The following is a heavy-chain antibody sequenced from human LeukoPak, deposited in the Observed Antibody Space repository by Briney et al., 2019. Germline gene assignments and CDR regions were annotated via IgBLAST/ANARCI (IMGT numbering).Heavy chain of an antibody. J-gene: IGHJ6*02. Sequence: GGSLRLSCAAAGLTFDDYAMHWVRHAPGKGLEWVSGISWNSGSIVYADSVKGRFTISRDNAKNSLYLQMNSLRAEDTALYYCAKDIRAPLLWFGELFPRNYYYGMDVWGQGTTVTVSS. V-gene: IGHV3-9*01. CDR3: AKDIRAPLLWFGELFPRNYYYGMDV. CDR2: ISWNSGSI. CDR1: GLTFDDYA. D-gene: IGHD3-10*01.